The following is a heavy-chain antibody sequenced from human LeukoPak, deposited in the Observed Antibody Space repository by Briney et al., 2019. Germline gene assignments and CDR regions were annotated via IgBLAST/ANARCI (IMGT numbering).Heavy chain of an antibody. V-gene: IGHV3-7*01. Sequence: GGSLRLSCAASGFTSSSYWMSWVRQAPGKGLEWVANIKQDGSEKYYVDSVEGRFTISRDNAKNSLYLQMNSLRAEDTAVYYCARESWWELAYWGQGTLVTVSS. CDR1: GFTSSSYW. CDR3: ARESWWELAY. D-gene: IGHD1-26*01. CDR2: IKQDGSEK. J-gene: IGHJ4*02.